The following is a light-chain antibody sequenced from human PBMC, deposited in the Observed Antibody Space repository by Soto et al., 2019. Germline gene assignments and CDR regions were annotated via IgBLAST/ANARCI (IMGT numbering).Light chain of an antibody. CDR1: QSLNSD. V-gene: IGKV3-15*01. J-gene: IGKJ4*01. Sequence: ETVMTQSPATLSMSPGERATLSCRASQSLNSDLAWYQQKPGQAARLLIYGASTRATGIPGRFSGSGSGTEFTLTISSLQSEDFAVYYCQQYNSWPLTFGGGTKVDIK. CDR3: QQYNSWPLT. CDR2: GAS.